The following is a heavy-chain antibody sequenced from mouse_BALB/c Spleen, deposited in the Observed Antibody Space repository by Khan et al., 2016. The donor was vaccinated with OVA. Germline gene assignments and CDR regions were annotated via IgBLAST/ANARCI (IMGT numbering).Heavy chain of an antibody. D-gene: IGHD2-14*01. Sequence: EVKLEESGPSLVKPSQTLSLTCSVTGDSITSGYWSWIRKFPGNKLEYMGYMIYTGYTYYNPSLKSRISITRHTSKNQYYLQLNSVTPEDTATYYCARSTYRYAFAYWGQGTLVTVSA. J-gene: IGHJ3*01. CDR1: GDSITSGY. V-gene: IGHV3-8*02. CDR3: ARSTYRYAFAY. CDR2: MIYTGYT.